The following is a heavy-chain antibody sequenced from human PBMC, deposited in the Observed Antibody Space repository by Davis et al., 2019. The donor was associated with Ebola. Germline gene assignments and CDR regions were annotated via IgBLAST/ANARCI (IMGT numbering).Heavy chain of an antibody. V-gene: IGHV6-1*01. J-gene: IGHJ6*04. CDR3: ARGWLRGGMDV. Sequence: HSQTLSLTCAISGDSVPGSSGASNWLRQSPSRGLEWLGRTYYSSKWHNDYAVSVKSRITINPDTSKNQFSLHLNSVTPEDTALYYCARGWLRGGMDVWGEGTTVTVSS. CDR1: GDSVPGSSGA. D-gene: IGHD5-18*01. CDR2: TYYSSKWHN.